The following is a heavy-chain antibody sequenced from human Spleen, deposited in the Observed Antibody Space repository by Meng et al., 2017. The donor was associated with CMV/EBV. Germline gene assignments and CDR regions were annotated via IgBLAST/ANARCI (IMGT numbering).Heavy chain of an antibody. CDR3: ARAANYGGNEVPDY. CDR1: GYTFTGYY. D-gene: IGHD4-23*01. V-gene: IGHV1-2*06. J-gene: IGHJ4*02. Sequence: KASGYTFTGYYMHWVRQAPGQGLEWMGRINPNSGGTNYAQKFQGRVTMTRDTSISTAYMELSRLRSDDTAVYYCARAANYGGNEVPDYWGQGTLVTVSS. CDR2: INPNSGGT.